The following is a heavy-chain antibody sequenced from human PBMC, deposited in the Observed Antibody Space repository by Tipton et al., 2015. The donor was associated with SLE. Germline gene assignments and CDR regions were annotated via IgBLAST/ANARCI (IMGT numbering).Heavy chain of an antibody. V-gene: IGHV4-59*12. J-gene: IGHJ4*02. CDR2: IYYSGST. CDR1: GGSISSYY. CDR3: ARDVAGAGDY. D-gene: IGHD6-19*01. Sequence: TLSLTCTVSGGSISSYYWGWIRQPPGKGLGWIGYIYYSGSTNYNPSPKSRVTISVDTSKNQFSLKLSSVTAADTAVYSCARDVAGAGDYWGQGTLVTVSS.